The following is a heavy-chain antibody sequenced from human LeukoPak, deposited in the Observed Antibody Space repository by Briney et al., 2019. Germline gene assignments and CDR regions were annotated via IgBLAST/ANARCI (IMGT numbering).Heavy chain of an antibody. D-gene: IGHD1-26*01. J-gene: IGHJ4*02. CDR1: GFTFSSYV. V-gene: IGHV3-30*03. Sequence: PGRSLRLSCSASGFTFSSYVMHWVRQAPGKGLEWVATISYDENNIYYADSVKGRFTISRDNSKDTLFLQMNSLKIEDTAICYCEASWHYWGQGTLVTVSS. CDR2: ISYDENNI. CDR3: EASWHY.